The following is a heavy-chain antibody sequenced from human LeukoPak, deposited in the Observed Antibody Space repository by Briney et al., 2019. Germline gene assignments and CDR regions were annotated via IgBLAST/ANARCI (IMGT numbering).Heavy chain of an antibody. V-gene: IGHV3-30*04. J-gene: IGHJ3*02. CDR2: ISYDGSNK. Sequence: PGGSLRLSCAASGFTFSSYAMHWVRQAPGKGLEWVAVISYDGSNKYYADPVKGRFTISRDNSKNTLYLQMNSLRAEDTAVYYCARELTGNAFDIWGQGTMVTVSS. D-gene: IGHD1-14*01. CDR1: GFTFSSYA. CDR3: ARELTGNAFDI.